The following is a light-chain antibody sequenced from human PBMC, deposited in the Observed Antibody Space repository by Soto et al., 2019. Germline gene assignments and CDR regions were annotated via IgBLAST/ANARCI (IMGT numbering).Light chain of an antibody. CDR3: CSYAGSITFYV. V-gene: IGLV2-23*01. CDR2: KGS. J-gene: IGLJ1*01. CDR1: NSDVGSYNL. Sequence: QPELTKPASGNRSDLGSLTISYTGTNSDVGSYNLVSWYQQHPGKAPKLVIYKGSERPSGVSNRFSGSKSGNTASLTISGLQAEDEADYYCCSYAGSITFYVFGTGTKVTVL.